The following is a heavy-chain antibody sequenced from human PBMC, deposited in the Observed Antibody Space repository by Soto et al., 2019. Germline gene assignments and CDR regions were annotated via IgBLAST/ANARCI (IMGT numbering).Heavy chain of an antibody. CDR1: GFTFSSYG. J-gene: IGHJ6*03. CDR2: ISYDGSNK. CDR3: AKDLLTSRIAARRVSSYYMDV. D-gene: IGHD6-6*01. Sequence: GGSLRLSCAASGFTFSSYGMHWVRQAPGKGLEWVAVISYDGSNKYYADSVKGRFTISRDNSKNTLYLQMNSLRAEDTAVYYCAKDLLTSRIAARRVSSYYMDVWGKGTTVTVSS. V-gene: IGHV3-30*18.